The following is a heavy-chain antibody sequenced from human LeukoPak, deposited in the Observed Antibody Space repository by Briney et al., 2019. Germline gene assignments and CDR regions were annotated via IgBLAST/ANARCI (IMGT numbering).Heavy chain of an antibody. CDR1: GGSISSGDYY. CDR2: IYYSGST. Sequence: SQTLSLTCTVSGGSISSGDYYWSWIRQPPGKGLEWIGYIYYSGSTYYNPSLKSRVTISVDTSKNQFSLKLSSVTAADTAVYFCARDKGYYDSSGYEVPGAFDIRGQGTMVTVSS. V-gene: IGHV4-30-4*01. D-gene: IGHD3-22*01. CDR3: ARDKGYYDSSGYEVPGAFDI. J-gene: IGHJ3*02.